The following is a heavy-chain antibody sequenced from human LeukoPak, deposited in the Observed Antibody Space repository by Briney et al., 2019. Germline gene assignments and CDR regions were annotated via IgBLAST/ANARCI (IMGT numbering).Heavy chain of an antibody. D-gene: IGHD3-9*01. J-gene: IGHJ4*02. CDR1: GDSISSGSYY. Sequence: SQTLSLTCTVSGDSISSGSYYWSWIRQPPGKGLEWIGYIYYSGSTYYNPSLKSRVTISVDTSKNQFSLKLSSVTAADTAVYYCARVPFRYFDWLLYPTLFDYWGQGTLVTVSS. CDR3: ARVPFRYFDWLLYPTLFDY. V-gene: IGHV4-30-4*08. CDR2: IYYSGST.